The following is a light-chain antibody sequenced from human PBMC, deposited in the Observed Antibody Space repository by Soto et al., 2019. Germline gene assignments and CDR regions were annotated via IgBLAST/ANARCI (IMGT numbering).Light chain of an antibody. Sequence: EIVLTQSPGTLSLSPGERVTLSCRASQSVTRSFLAWYQQKPGQAPRLLIYGASSRATGIRDRFSGSGSGTDFTLNISRLELEDFVVYYCHQYGSSPQAFGPGTKVDIK. V-gene: IGKV3-20*01. J-gene: IGKJ3*01. CDR2: GAS. CDR3: HQYGSSPQA. CDR1: QSVTRSF.